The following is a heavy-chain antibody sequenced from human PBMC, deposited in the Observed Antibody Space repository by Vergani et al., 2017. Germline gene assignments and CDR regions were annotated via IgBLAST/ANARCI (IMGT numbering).Heavy chain of an antibody. CDR2: ISCNSGSI. V-gene: IGHV3-9*01. Sequence: EVQLVESGGGLVQPGRSLRLSCAASGFTFDDYAMNWVRQAPGKGLEWVSGISCNSGSIGYADSVKGRFTISRDNAKNSLYLQMNSLRAEDPAFYYCAKGDRPMRATGFDYWGQGTLVTVSS. CDR1: GFTFDDYA. CDR3: AKGDRPMRATGFDY. D-gene: IGHD5-12*01. J-gene: IGHJ4*02.